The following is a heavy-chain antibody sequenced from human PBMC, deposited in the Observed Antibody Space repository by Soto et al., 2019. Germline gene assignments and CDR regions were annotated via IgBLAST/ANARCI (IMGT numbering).Heavy chain of an antibody. CDR1: GDVFRSYG. CDR2: IIPISGTT. J-gene: IGHJ6*02. Sequence: QVQLVQSGAEVKKPGSSVKVSCKASGDVFRSYGINWVRQAPGQGLEWMGGIIPISGTTNYAQKFQGRVAITADESTDTVYMELSRLRSEDTAVYFCARVRCFNGLCHTADYGMDVWDQGTTVTVSS. V-gene: IGHV1-69*01. D-gene: IGHD2-8*01. CDR3: ARVRCFNGLCHTADYGMDV.